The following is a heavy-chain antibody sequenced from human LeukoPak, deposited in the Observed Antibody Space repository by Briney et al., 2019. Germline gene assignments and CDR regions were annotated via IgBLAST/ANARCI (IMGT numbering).Heavy chain of an antibody. D-gene: IGHD3-3*01. CDR1: GFTVSNKY. V-gene: IGHV3-53*01. Sequence: GGSLRLSCAASGFTVSNKYMTWVRQAPGKGLEWVSLIYSDGRTYYADSVKGRCTISRDNSKNTLYLQMNSLRVEDTAVYYCARARFYDFWRNYYYYMDVWGKGTTVTVSS. CDR3: ARARFYDFWRNYYYYMDV. CDR2: IYSDGRT. J-gene: IGHJ6*03.